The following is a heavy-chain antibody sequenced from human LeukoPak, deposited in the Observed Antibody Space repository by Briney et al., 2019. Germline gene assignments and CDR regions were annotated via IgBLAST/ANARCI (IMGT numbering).Heavy chain of an antibody. CDR3: ARGSGWNSFDP. J-gene: IGHJ5*02. CDR1: GGSISSDLYY. V-gene: IGHV4-61*02. D-gene: IGHD6-19*01. CDR2: IYSNGWT. Sequence: SETLSLTCTVSGGSISSDLYYWTWLRQPAGKGLEWIGRIYSNGWTDYNPSLKSRVTMSLDTSKNQFSLRLGLVTAADTAFYYCARGSGWNSFDPWGQGTLVTVSS.